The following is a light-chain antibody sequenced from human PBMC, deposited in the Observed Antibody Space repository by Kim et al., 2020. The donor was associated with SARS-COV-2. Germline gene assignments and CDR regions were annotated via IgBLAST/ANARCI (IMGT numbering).Light chain of an antibody. CDR2: QDS. CDR1: KLGDKY. V-gene: IGLV3-1*01. Sequence: YELTQPPSVSVSPGQTASITCSGDKLGDKYACWYQQKPGQSPVLVIYQDSKRPSGIPERFSGSNSGNTATLTISGTRAMDEADYYCQAWDSSTVVFGGGTQLTVL. J-gene: IGLJ2*01. CDR3: QAWDSSTVV.